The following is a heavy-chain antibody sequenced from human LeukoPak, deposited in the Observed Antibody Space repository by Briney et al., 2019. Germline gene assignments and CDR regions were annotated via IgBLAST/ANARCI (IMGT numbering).Heavy chain of an antibody. CDR3: ARHLNPGRRLLWLGDYYYYYGMDV. D-gene: IGHD3-10*01. V-gene: IGHV4-39*01. CDR1: GGSISSSSYY. CDR2: IYYSGST. Sequence: PSETLSLTCTVSGGSISSSSYYWGWIRQPPGKGLEWIGSIYYSGSTYYNPSLKSRVTISVDTSKNQFSLKLSSVTAADTAVYYCARHLNPGRRLLWLGDYYYYYGMDVWGQGTTVTVSS. J-gene: IGHJ6*02.